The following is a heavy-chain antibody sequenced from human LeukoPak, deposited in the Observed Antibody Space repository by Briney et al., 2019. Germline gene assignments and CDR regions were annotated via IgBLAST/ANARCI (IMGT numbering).Heavy chain of an antibody. CDR1: GFTFSSYS. CDR3: ARDGIVGATAFDY. Sequence: GGSLRLSCAASGFTFSSYSMNWVRQAPGKGLEWVSSISSNSYIYYADSVKGRFTISRDNAKNSLYLQMNSLRAEDTAVYYCARDGIVGATAFDYWGQGTLVTVSS. CDR2: ISSNSYI. J-gene: IGHJ4*02. D-gene: IGHD1-26*01. V-gene: IGHV3-21*01.